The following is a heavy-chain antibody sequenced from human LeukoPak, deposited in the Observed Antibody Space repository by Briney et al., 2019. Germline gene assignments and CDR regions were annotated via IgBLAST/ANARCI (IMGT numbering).Heavy chain of an antibody. J-gene: IGHJ6*04. D-gene: IGHD3-10*01. CDR1: GGSINSGGYF. V-gene: IGHV4-31*03. CDR3: ARDLGGINV. CDR2: IYNSGSA. Sequence: SETLSLTCTVSGGSINSGGYFWSWIRQHPGKGLEWIGYIYNSGSAYYNPSLKSRVTISVDTSKNQFSLKLSSVTAADTAVYYCARDLGGINVWGKGTTVAVSS.